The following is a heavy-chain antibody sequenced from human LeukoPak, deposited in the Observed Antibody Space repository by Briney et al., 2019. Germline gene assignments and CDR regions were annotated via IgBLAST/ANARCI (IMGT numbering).Heavy chain of an antibody. CDR3: ARGPLFGEFKGFDP. Sequence: GGSLRLSCAASGFTFSTFAMIWVRQPPGKGLEWVSSIFPSGGEIHYADSVRGRFTISRDNAKKSLYLQMNSLRAEDTALYHCARGPLFGEFKGFDPWGQGTLVTVSS. V-gene: IGHV3-21*04. D-gene: IGHD3-10*01. J-gene: IGHJ5*02. CDR2: IFPSGGEI. CDR1: GFTFSTFA.